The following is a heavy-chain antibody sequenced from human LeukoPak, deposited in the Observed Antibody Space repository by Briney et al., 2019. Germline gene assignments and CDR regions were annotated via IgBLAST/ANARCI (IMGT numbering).Heavy chain of an antibody. V-gene: IGHV4-4*07. CDR3: ARVGSYWRNDAFDI. CDR2: IYTSGST. J-gene: IGHJ3*02. CDR1: GGSISSYY. D-gene: IGHD1-26*01. Sequence: PSETLSLTCTVSGGSISSYYWSWIRQPAGKGLEWIGRIYTSGSTNYNPSLKSRVTMSVDTSKNQFSLKLSSVTAADTAVYYCARVGSYWRNDAFDIWGQGQWSPSLQ.